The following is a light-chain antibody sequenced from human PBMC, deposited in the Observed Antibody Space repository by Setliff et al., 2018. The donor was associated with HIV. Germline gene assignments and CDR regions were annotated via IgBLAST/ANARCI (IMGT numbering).Light chain of an antibody. J-gene: IGLJ1*01. CDR2: EVS. Sequence: QSALAQPASVSGSPGQSITISCTETSSDVGDYNYVSWYQQHPGKAPKLMIYEVSNRPSGVSNRFSGSKSGNTASLTISGLQAEDEADYYCSSYAISSTPRYVFGTGTKVTVL. V-gene: IGLV2-14*01. CDR3: SSYAISSTPRYV. CDR1: SSDVGDYNY.